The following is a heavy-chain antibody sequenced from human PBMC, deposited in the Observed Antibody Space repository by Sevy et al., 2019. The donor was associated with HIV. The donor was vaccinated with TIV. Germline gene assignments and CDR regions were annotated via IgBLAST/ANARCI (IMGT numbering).Heavy chain of an antibody. CDR2: IYYSGST. CDR3: ARERPEHAFDY. V-gene: IGHV4-59*01. Sequence: SETLSLTCTVSVGSISSYYWSWIRQPPGKGLEWIGYIYYSGSTNYNPSLKSRVTISVDTSKNQFSLKLSSVTAADTAVYYCARERPEHAFDYWGQGTLVTVSS. D-gene: IGHD6-25*01. J-gene: IGHJ4*02. CDR1: VGSISSYY.